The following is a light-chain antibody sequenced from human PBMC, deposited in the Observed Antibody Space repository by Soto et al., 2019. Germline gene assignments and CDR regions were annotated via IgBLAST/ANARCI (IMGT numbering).Light chain of an antibody. Sequence: DIKMTQSPSSVSASVGDRVTITCRAGQGISTWLAWYQQKPGKAPSLLIFGASRLHSGIPSRFSGSGSGTDFTLTISSLQPEDFATYDCQQANSFPLTFGGGTMVDIK. J-gene: IGKJ4*02. CDR3: QQANSFPLT. V-gene: IGKV1-12*01. CDR1: QGISTW. CDR2: GAS.